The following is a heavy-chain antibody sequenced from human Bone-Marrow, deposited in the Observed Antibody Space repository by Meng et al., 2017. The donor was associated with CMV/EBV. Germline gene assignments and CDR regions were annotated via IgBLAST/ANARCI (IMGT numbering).Heavy chain of an antibody. Sequence: GESLKISWAASGFTFSSYAMHWVRQAPGKGLEWVSVISYDGSNKYAADSVKGRFTISRDNSKNTLYLQMDRLKAEDTAVYYCARVCIAAAGTYIDSWGQGTLVTVSS. CDR2: ISYDGSNK. CDR1: GFTFSSYA. CDR3: ARVCIAAAGTYIDS. J-gene: IGHJ4*02. D-gene: IGHD6-13*01. V-gene: IGHV3-30*04.